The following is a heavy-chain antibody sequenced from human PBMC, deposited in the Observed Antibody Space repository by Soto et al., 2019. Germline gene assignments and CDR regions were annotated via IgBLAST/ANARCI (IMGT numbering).Heavy chain of an antibody. CDR2: ISYDGSNK. D-gene: IGHD6-6*01. CDR3: AREYSSSATHHKFYYYYYYGMDV. Sequence: QVQLVESGGGVVQPGRSLRLSCAASGFTFSSYAMHWVRQAPGKGLEWVAVISYDGSNKYYADSVKGRFTISRDNSKNTLNLQMNSMRAEDTAVYYCAREYSSSATHHKFYYYYYYGMDVWGQGTTVTVSS. V-gene: IGHV3-30-3*01. CDR1: GFTFSSYA. J-gene: IGHJ6*02.